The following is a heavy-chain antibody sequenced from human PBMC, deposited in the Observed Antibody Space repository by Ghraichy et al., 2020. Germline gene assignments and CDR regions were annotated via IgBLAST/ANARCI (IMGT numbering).Heavy chain of an antibody. D-gene: IGHD3-22*01. J-gene: IGHJ3*02. CDR1: GGPITSNSYF. V-gene: IGHV4-39*01. CDR2: LYYSGNT. CDR3: AAPYYSDSSGYYYKAVFDI. Sequence: SETLSLTCSVSGGPITSNSYFWGWIRQPPGKGLEWIGILYYSGNTYYNPSLKSRVTIFIDTSKNQFSLKLSYVTAADTAVYYCAAPYYSDSSGYYYKAVFDIWGQGTMLTVSS.